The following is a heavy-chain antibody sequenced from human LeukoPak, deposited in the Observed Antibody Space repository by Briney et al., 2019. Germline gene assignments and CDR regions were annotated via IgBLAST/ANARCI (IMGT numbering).Heavy chain of an antibody. D-gene: IGHD3-3*01. CDR1: GYSITSGYY. CDR3: ARVDWIFGVVTKYYFDS. V-gene: IGHV4-38-2*02. Sequence: ASETLSLTCTVSGYSITSGYYWGWIRQPPGKGLEWIGSIYHSGSTSYNPSLERRVTVSVDTSKNQFSLKLSSVTAADTAVYYCARVDWIFGVVTKYYFDSWGQGTLVTVSS. CDR2: IYHSGST. J-gene: IGHJ4*02.